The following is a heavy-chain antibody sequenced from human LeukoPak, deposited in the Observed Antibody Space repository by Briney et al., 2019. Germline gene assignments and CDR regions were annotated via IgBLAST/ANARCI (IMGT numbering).Heavy chain of an antibody. V-gene: IGHV3-21*01. CDR2: ISDSSTYI. CDR3: ARVPRGGYSGYGGIDY. CDR1: GFTFSTYS. J-gene: IGHJ4*02. D-gene: IGHD5-12*01. Sequence: GGSLRLSCAASGFTFSTYSMNWLRQAPGKGLEWVSSISDSSTYIYYADSVKGRFTISRDNAKNSLYLQMNSLRAEDTAVYYCARVPRGGYSGYGGIDYWGQGTLVTVSS.